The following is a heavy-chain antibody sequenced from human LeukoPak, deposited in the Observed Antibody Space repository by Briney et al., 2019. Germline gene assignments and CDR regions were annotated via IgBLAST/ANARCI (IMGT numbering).Heavy chain of an antibody. V-gene: IGHV3-30-3*01. CDR1: GFTFSSYA. Sequence: GGSLRLSCAASGFTFSSYAMHWVRQAPGKGLEWVAVISYDGSNKYYADSVKGRFTISRDNAKNSLYLQMNSLRAEDTAVYYCASPSRTGRTYYFHYWGQGTLVTVSS. CDR3: ASPSRTGRTYYFHY. CDR2: ISYDGSNK. J-gene: IGHJ4*02. D-gene: IGHD1-1*01.